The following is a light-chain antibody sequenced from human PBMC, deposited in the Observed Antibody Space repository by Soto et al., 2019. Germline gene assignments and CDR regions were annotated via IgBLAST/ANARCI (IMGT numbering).Light chain of an antibody. CDR1: QSVYSY. J-gene: IGKJ4*01. Sequence: EIVLTQSPATLSLSPGERATLSCRASQSVYSYLAWYQQKPAQAPRLLIYDASNRATGIPARFSGSGSGTDFTITISSLEPEYFAVYYCQQRSDWPLTFGGGTKVEIK. CDR3: QQRSDWPLT. V-gene: IGKV3-11*01. CDR2: DAS.